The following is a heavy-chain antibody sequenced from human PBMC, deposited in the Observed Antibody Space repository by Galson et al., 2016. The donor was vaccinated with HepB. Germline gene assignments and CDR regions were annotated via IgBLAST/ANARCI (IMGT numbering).Heavy chain of an antibody. CDR2: AYYRSRWYN. V-gene: IGHV6-1*01. Sequence: CAISGDSVSSDSGAWNWIRQSPSRGLEWLGRAYYRSRWYNDYAVSVKSRITISPDTSKNQFSLQLNSVTPEDTAVYYCARGAHSTFDVWGQGTMVTVSS. D-gene: IGHD3-16*01. CDR3: ARGAHSTFDV. J-gene: IGHJ3*01. CDR1: GDSVSSDSGA.